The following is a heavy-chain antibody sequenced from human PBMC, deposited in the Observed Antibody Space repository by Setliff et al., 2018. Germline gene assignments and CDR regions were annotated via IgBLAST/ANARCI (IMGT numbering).Heavy chain of an antibody. CDR1: GYTFNNYG. CDR2: VTIYNGNT. CDR3: ARVESMVRGKNILRHFDY. D-gene: IGHD3-10*01. J-gene: IGHJ4*02. Sequence: ASVKVSCKASGYTFNNYGVAWVRQAPGQGLDWMGWVTIYNGNTKYSQNLQGRLTLTTDRSTSTVYMELGSLTTDDTAIYYCARVESMVRGKNILRHFDYWGQGTQVTVSS. V-gene: IGHV1-18*01.